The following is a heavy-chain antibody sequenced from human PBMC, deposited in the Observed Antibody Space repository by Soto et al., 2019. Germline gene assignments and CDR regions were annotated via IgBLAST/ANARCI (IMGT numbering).Heavy chain of an antibody. CDR1: GGSISSYY. J-gene: IGHJ5*02. D-gene: IGHD3-22*01. CDR2: IYYSGST. V-gene: IGHV4-59*01. CDR3: ARDRLYYYDSSGYDEGFDP. Sequence: SETLSLTCTVSGGSISSYYWSWIRQPPGKGLEWIGYIYYSGSTNYNPSLKSRVTISVDTSKNQFSLKLSSVTAADTAVYYCARDRLYYYDSSGYDEGFDPCGQVPRVIVAS.